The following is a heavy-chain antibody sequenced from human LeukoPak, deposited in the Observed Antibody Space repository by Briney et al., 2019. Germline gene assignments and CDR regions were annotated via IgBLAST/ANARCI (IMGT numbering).Heavy chain of an antibody. D-gene: IGHD3-22*01. Sequence: GGSLRLSCAASGFTYDDYAMFWVRQAPGKGLEWVSGISWDSYNIGYAASVKGRFTISRDNAKNSLYLQMNSLRPEDTASYYCARGNRDSSGFYFYYGMDVWGQGITVTVSS. CDR1: GFTYDDYA. CDR2: ISWDSYNI. CDR3: ARGNRDSSGFYFYYGMDV. V-gene: IGHV3-9*01. J-gene: IGHJ6*02.